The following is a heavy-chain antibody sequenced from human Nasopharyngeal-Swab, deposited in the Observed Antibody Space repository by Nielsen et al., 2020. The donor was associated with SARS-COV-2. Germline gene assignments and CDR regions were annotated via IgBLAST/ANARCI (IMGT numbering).Heavy chain of an antibody. D-gene: IGHD6-13*01. V-gene: IGHV4-34*01. CDR3: ARRSIAAADDY. CDR2: INHSGST. Sequence: SETLSLTCAVYGGSFNGYYWSWIRQPPGKGLEWIGEINHSGSTNYNPSLKSRVTISVDTSKNQFSLKLSSVTAADTAVYYCARRSIAAADDYWGQGTLVTVSS. CDR1: GGSFNGYY. J-gene: IGHJ4*02.